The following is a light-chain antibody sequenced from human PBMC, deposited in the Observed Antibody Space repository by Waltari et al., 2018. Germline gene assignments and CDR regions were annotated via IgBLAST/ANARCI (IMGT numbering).Light chain of an antibody. Sequence: QSVLTQPPSASGTPGQRVSISCSGSSSNIGKNSVKWYQQLPGTAPRRLIYSNKQRPSGVPDRFSGSKSGTSASLAISGLQSEDEADYYCATWDDSLNGLFGGGTKLTVL. CDR1: SSNIGKNS. V-gene: IGLV1-44*01. CDR2: SNK. J-gene: IGLJ2*01. CDR3: ATWDDSLNGL.